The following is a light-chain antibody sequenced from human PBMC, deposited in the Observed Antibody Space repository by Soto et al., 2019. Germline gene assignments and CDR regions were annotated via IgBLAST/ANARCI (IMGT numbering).Light chain of an antibody. CDR2: GAS. V-gene: IGKV3-20*01. CDR3: QQYGSSPRT. Sequence: EIVLTQSPGTLSLSPGERATLSCRASQSVSSSYLAWYQQKPGQAPRLLIYGASSRATGIPDRFSGSGSGTDFTLTSSRLEPEDFAVYYCQQYGSSPRTLGQGPKLEIK. J-gene: IGKJ2*01. CDR1: QSVSSSY.